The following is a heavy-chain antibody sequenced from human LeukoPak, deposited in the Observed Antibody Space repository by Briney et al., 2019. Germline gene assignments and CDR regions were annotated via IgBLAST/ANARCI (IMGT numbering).Heavy chain of an antibody. V-gene: IGHV3-23*01. Sequence: GGSLRLSCAASGFTFSSSGMSWVRQAPGKGLEWVSVISGTGGSTYYADSVKGRFTISRDNSENTLYLQMNSLRPEDAALDYFGKVGLWGSFPPLFEYWGQGTLVTVSS. CDR3: GKVGLWGSFPPLFEY. CDR1: GFTFSSSG. CDR2: ISGTGGST. J-gene: IGHJ4*02. D-gene: IGHD3-16*01.